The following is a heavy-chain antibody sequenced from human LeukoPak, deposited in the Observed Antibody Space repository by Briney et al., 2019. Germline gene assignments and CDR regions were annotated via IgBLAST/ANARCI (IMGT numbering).Heavy chain of an antibody. J-gene: IGHJ4*02. CDR1: GGSISSGGYY. CDR3: ARSYYGSGSYYNPPDY. Sequence: SETLSLTCTVSGGSISSGGYYWSWISQHPGKGLEWIGYIYYSGSTYYNPSLKSRVTISVDTSKNQFSLKLSSVTAADTAVYYCARSYYGSGSYYNPPDYWGQGTLVTVSS. CDR2: IYYSGST. D-gene: IGHD3-10*01. V-gene: IGHV4-31*03.